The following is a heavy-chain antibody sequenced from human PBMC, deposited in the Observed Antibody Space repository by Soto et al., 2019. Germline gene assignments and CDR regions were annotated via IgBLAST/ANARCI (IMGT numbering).Heavy chain of an antibody. CDR3: ARAWSGQYYYSYGLDV. D-gene: IGHD3-3*01. CDR2: MNPNSGNT. Sequence: GASVKVSCKASGYTFTSYDINWVRQATGQGLEWMGWMNPNSGNTGYAQKFQGRVTMTRDTSISTAYMELSSLRSEDTAVYYCARAWSGQYYYSYGLDVWGQGTTVTVSS. V-gene: IGHV1-8*01. CDR1: GYTFTSYD. J-gene: IGHJ6*02.